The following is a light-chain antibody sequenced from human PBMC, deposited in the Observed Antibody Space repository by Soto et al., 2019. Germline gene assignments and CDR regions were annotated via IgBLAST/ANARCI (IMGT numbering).Light chain of an antibody. V-gene: IGLV2-14*01. CDR1: SSDVGAYNY. CDR2: EVT. J-gene: IGLJ1*01. Sequence: QSVLTQPASVSGSPGQSITISCTGTSSDVGAYNYVSWYQQYPGKAPKLMIYEVTDRPSGVSNRFSGSKSGNTASLTISGLHAENEADYYCSSYTSTSALFVFGTGTKVTVL. CDR3: SSYTSTSALFV.